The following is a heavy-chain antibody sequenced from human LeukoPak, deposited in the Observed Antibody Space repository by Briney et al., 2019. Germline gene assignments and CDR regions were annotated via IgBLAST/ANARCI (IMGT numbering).Heavy chain of an antibody. CDR3: ARRSGTNWFDP. CDR2: IYYSGST. V-gene: IGHV4-59*08. CDR1: GGSISNYY. Sequence: SGTLSLTCTGSGGSISNYYWSWIRQPPGKGLEWIGYIYYSGSTNYNPSLKSRVTISVDTSKNQFSLKLSSVTAADTAVYYCARRSGTNWFDPWGQGTLVTVSS. J-gene: IGHJ5*02. D-gene: IGHD3-10*01.